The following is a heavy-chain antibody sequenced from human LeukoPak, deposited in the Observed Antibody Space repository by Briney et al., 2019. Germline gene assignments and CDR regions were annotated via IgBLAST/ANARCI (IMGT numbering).Heavy chain of an antibody. V-gene: IGHV3-23*01. CDR1: GFTFSNYG. Sequence: GGSLRLSCAASGFTFSNYGMSWVRKAPGKGLKWVPFIRGSGGGTYYADSVKGRFTISRDNSKNTVYLQMNSLRAEDTAVYYCVKARMPHCGTDCLESWGQGTLVTVSS. CDR2: IRGSGGGT. CDR3: VKARMPHCGTDCLES. D-gene: IGHD2-21*02. J-gene: IGHJ4*02.